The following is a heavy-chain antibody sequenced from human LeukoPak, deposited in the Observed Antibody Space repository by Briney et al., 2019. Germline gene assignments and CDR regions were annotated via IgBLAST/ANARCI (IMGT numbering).Heavy chain of an antibody. J-gene: IGHJ3*02. V-gene: IGHV3-21*01. Sequence: SGGSLRLSCAASGFTFSSYAMNWVCQAPGKGLEWVSSISSSSSYIYYADSVKGRFTISRDNAKDSLYLQMNSLRAEDTAVYYCARQWLLYDAFDIWGQGTLVTVSS. D-gene: IGHD2-15*01. CDR2: ISSSSSYI. CDR1: GFTFSSYA. CDR3: ARQWLLYDAFDI.